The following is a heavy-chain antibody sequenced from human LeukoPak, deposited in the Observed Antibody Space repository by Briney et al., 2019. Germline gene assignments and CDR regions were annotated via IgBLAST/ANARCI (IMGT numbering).Heavy chain of an antibody. J-gene: IGHJ6*03. CDR3: ARIGWNYAQAGGGYYYMDV. V-gene: IGHV4-59*12. D-gene: IGHD1-7*01. CDR1: GGSISNSY. CDR2: IYYTGSA. Sequence: SETLSLTCTVSGGSISNSYWSWIRQPPGKGLEWIGYIYYTGSANYNPSLKSRVTMSVDTSNNQFSLKLSSVTAADTAVYYCARIGWNYAQAGGGYYYMDVWGKGTTVTVSS.